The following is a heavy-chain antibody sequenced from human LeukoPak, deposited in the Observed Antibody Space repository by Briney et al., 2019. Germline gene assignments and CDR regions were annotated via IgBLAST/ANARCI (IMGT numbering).Heavy chain of an antibody. Sequence: SGTLSLTRTVSVGSISCHYWSWLRQPRGKGLAGIGHIYYSGSTNYNPSLKSRVTISVDTFKNHFSLKLSSVTAADTAVYYCARGERKLRFLEWLSPLLNWGQGTLVTVSS. D-gene: IGHD3-3*01. CDR2: IYYSGST. CDR1: VGSISCHY. J-gene: IGHJ4*02. CDR3: ARGERKLRFLEWLSPLLN. V-gene: IGHV4-59*11.